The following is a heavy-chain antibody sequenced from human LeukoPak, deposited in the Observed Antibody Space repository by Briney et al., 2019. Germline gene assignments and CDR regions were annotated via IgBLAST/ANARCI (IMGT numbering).Heavy chain of an antibody. CDR3: AGDFPSASSWFTTLDS. D-gene: IGHD6-13*01. J-gene: IGHJ4*02. V-gene: IGHV4-34*01. Sequence: SETLSLTCTVSGGSISSYYWSWIRQPPGKGLEWIGEINHSGSTNYNPSLKSRVTISVDTSKNQFSLQLDSVTPEDTAVYYCAGDFPSASSWFTTLDSWGQGAQVIVSS. CDR1: GGSISSYY. CDR2: INHSGST.